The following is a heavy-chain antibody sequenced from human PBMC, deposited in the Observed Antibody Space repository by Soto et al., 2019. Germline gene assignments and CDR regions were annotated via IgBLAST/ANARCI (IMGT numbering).Heavy chain of an antibody. CDR2: IKEDGSEA. CDR3: ARASRTVSNV. J-gene: IGHJ6*03. CDR1: GFTFSSYW. D-gene: IGHD2-2*01. V-gene: IGHV3-7*04. Sequence: EAQLVESGGGLVQPGGSLRLSCAASGFTFSSYWMDWIRQAPGKGLEWVPNIKEDGSEAKYVDSGKGRFTISRDNAKKSLSLQMNSLRPEDTDVYYCARASRTVSNVWGKGTTVTVS.